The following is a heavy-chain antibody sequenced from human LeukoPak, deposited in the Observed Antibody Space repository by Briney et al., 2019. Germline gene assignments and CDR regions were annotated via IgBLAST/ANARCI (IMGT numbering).Heavy chain of an antibody. CDR3: ARDLFRDYGDYYNWFDP. CDR2: IISSSSTI. J-gene: IGHJ5*02. V-gene: IGHV3-48*01. D-gene: IGHD4-17*01. Sequence: PGGSLRLSCAASGFTFSSYSMNWVRQAPGKGLEWVSYIISSSSTIYYAASVKGRFTISRDNAKNSLYPQMNSLRAEDTAVYYCARDLFRDYGDYYNWFDPWGQGTLVTVSS. CDR1: GFTFSSYS.